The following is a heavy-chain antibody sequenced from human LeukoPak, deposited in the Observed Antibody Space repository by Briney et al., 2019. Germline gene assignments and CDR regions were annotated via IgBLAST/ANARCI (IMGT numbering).Heavy chain of an antibody. CDR3: ARDYGGNSADGY. D-gene: IGHD4-23*01. V-gene: IGHV1-18*01. J-gene: IGHJ4*02. CDR1: AYTFSNYG. Sequence: GASVKVSCKASAYTFSNYGISWVRQAPGQGLEWMGWISVSNGNANYKQTLQGRVTMTRDTSTSTVYMELSSLRSEDTAVYYCARDYGGNSADGYWGQGTLVTVSS. CDR2: ISVSNGNA.